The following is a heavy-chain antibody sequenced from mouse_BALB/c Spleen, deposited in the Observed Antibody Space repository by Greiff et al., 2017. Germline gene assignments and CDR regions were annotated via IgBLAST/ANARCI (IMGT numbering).Heavy chain of an antibody. Sequence: DVHLVESGGGLVQPGGSRKLSCAASGFTFSSFGMHWVRQAPEKGLEWVAYISSGSSTIYYADTVKGRFTISRDNPKNTLFLQMTSLRSEDTAMYYCARSGYGNWAMDYWGQGTSVTVSS. V-gene: IGHV5-17*02. CDR3: ARSGYGNWAMDY. D-gene: IGHD2-10*02. J-gene: IGHJ4*01. CDR2: ISSGSSTI. CDR1: GFTFSSFG.